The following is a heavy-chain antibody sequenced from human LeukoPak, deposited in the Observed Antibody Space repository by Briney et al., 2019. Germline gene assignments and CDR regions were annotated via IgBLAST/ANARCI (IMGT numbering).Heavy chain of an antibody. CDR3: ARSMTTVPQGYYYGMDV. J-gene: IGHJ6*02. V-gene: IGHV1-2*02. D-gene: IGHD4-17*01. CDR2: INPNSGGT. Sequence: ASVKVSCKASGYTFTGSYMHWVRQAPGQGLEWMGWINPNSGGTNYAQKFQGRVTMTRDTSISTAYMELSRLRSDDTAVYYCARSMTTVPQGYYYGMDVWGQGTTVTVSS. CDR1: GYTFTGSY.